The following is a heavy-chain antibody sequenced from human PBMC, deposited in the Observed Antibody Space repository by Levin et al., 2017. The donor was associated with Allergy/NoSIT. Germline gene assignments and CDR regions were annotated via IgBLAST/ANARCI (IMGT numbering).Heavy chain of an antibody. CDR2: ISSSSSYI. J-gene: IGHJ5*02. CDR1: GFTFSSYS. V-gene: IGHV3-21*01. CDR3: ASARTGSGSYLTLLNWFDP. D-gene: IGHD3-10*01. Sequence: PGGSLRLSCAASGFTFSSYSMNWVRQAPGKGLEWVSSISSSSSYIYYADSVKGRFTISRDNARNSLYLQMNSLRAEDTAVYYCASARTGSGSYLTLLNWFDPWGQGTLVTVSS.